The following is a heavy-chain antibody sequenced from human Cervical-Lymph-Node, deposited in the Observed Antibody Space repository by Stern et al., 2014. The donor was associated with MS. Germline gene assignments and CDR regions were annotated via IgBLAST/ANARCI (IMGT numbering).Heavy chain of an antibody. CDR3: ARSSVTLPLGY. Sequence: MQLVESGAEVKKPGASVKVSCKASGYTFTGYYMHWVRQAPGQGLEWMGWINPNSGGTNYAQKFQGRVTMTRDTSISTAYMDLSRPRSGDTAVYYCARSSVTLPLGYWGQGTLVTVSS. V-gene: IGHV1-2*02. J-gene: IGHJ4*02. CDR1: GYTFTGYY. CDR2: INPNSGGT. D-gene: IGHD4-17*01.